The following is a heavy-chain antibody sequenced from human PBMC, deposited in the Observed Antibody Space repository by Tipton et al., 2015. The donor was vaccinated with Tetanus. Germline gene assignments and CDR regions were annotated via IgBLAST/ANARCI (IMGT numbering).Heavy chain of an antibody. CDR1: GFTFSSYR. CDR2: ISSTTRYT. J-gene: IGHJ4*02. CDR3: ASGRTLDY. V-gene: IGHV3-21*01. Sequence: GSLRLSCEVSGFTFSSYRMNWVRQAPGKGLEWVSSISSTTRYTDYADSVKGRFTISRDNAKNSLYLQIDSLGAEDTALYYCASGRTLDYWGQGTLVTVSS.